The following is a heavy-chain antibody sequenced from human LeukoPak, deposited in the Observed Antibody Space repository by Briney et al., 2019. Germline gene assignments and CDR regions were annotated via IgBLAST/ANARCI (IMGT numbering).Heavy chain of an antibody. CDR1: GYTFTSHG. Sequence: ASVKVSCKASGYTFTSHGISWVRQAPGQGLEWMGWISTYNGNTNYAQKLQGRVSMTTDTSTSTAYMDLRSLRSDDTAVYYCARDGGTYYDSSGYYFDGSLDYWGQGTLVTVSS. D-gene: IGHD3-22*01. V-gene: IGHV1-18*01. J-gene: IGHJ4*02. CDR2: ISTYNGNT. CDR3: ARDGGTYYDSSGYYFDGSLDY.